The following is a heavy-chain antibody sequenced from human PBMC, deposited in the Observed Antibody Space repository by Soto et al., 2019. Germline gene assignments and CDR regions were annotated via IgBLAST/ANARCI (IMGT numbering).Heavy chain of an antibody. CDR2: VHHSGTT. Sequence: QVQLQESGPGLVKPSGTLSLTCAVSGGSISTDYWWSWVRQPPGKGLEWIGEVHHSGTTNYIQPLKSRFTMSVDKSGNQVSLELTSVAAADTAVYYCARGFDYRWVYWGQGALVTVSS. J-gene: IGHJ4*02. CDR1: GGSISTDYW. D-gene: IGHD3-16*02. V-gene: IGHV4-4*02. CDR3: ARGFDYRWVY.